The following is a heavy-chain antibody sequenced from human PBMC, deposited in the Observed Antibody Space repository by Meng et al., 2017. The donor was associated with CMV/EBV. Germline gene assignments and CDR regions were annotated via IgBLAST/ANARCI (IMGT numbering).Heavy chain of an antibody. J-gene: IGHJ4*02. D-gene: IGHD3-3*01. CDR2: INWNGGST. CDR1: GFTFDDYG. Sequence: GGSLRLSCAASGFTFDDYGMSWVRQAPGKGLEWVSGINWNGGSTGYADSVKGRFTISRDNAKNSLYLQMNSLRAEDTALYYCARDPENYDFWSGYYRIRDYWGQGTLVTVSS. V-gene: IGHV3-20*04. CDR3: ARDPENYDFWSGYYRIRDY.